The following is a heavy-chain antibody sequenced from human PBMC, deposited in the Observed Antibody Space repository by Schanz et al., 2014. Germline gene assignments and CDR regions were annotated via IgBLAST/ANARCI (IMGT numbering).Heavy chain of an antibody. Sequence: DVQLLESGGGLVQPGGSLRLSCAASGFTFSNYAMSWVRQAPWKGLEWVSGFIVDSGNTYYAGSVKGRFSISRDYSKNTLYLQMSSLRAEDTAIYYCAKLSSSGRLAGYFDYWGQGALVTVSS. V-gene: IGHV3-23*01. CDR2: FIVDSGNT. CDR3: AKLSSSGRLAGYFDY. J-gene: IGHJ4*02. D-gene: IGHD6-19*01. CDR1: GFTFSNYA.